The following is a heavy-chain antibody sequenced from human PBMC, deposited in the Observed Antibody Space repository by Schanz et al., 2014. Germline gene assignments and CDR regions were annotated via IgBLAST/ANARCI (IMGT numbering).Heavy chain of an antibody. D-gene: IGHD3-22*01. CDR1: GFTFRGHA. Sequence: QVQLVESGGGVVQPGTSLRLSCAASGFTFRGHAMHWVRQAPGQGLEKVAVTSTDGTKTYYAASVRGRFTISRDNSKNTLYLQMNSLRAEDTAVYYCAKGRDSLMTIDAFDMWGQGTMVTVSS. CDR3: AKGRDSLMTIDAFDM. J-gene: IGHJ3*02. CDR2: TSTDGTKT. V-gene: IGHV3-30*04.